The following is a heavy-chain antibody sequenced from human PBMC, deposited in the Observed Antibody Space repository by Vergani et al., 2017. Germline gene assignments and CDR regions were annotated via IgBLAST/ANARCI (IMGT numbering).Heavy chain of an antibody. D-gene: IGHD3-10*01. CDR1: GGTFSSYA. J-gene: IGHJ6*03. CDR2: IIPIFGTA. CDR3: ARDRKTYYSGSRHGLNRYYYYYYMDV. V-gene: IGHV1-69*01. Sequence: QVQLVQSGAEVKKPGSSVKVSCKASGGTFSSYAISWVRQAPGQGLEWMGGIIPIFGTANYAQKFQGRVTITADESTSTAYMELSSLRSEDTAVYYCARDRKTYYSGSRHGLNRYYYYYYMDVWGKGTTVTVSS.